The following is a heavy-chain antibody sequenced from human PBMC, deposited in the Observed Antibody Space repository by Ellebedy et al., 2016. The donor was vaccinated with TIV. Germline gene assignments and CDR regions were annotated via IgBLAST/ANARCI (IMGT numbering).Heavy chain of an antibody. CDR2: LSSGISTV. V-gene: IGHV3-48*01. CDR3: ARDMSCSGGTCYQGYWYFDL. D-gene: IGHD2-15*01. J-gene: IGHJ2*01. Sequence: GESLKISCAASGFTFSSYSMNWVRQAPGKGLEWVSYLSSGISTVYYADSVKGRFTISRYNAENSLYLQLNSLRAEDTAVYYCARDMSCSGGTCYQGYWYFDLWGRGTLVTVSS. CDR1: GFTFSSYS.